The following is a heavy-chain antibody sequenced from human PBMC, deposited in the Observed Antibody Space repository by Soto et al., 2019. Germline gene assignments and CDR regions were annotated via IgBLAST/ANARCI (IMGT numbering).Heavy chain of an antibody. V-gene: IGHV3-23*01. Sequence: EVQLLESGGSLVQPGGSVRLSCAASGFTFSSFAMNWVRQAPGKGLEWVSAISGSSGHTYYADSVKGRFIISRDNSKNTLYLQMDSLSADDTAVYYCARGPSEYIWGSYLRYCDSWGQGSLVTVSS. J-gene: IGHJ4*02. CDR1: GFTFSSFA. CDR2: ISGSSGHT. CDR3: ARGPSEYIWGSYLRYCDS. D-gene: IGHD3-16*02.